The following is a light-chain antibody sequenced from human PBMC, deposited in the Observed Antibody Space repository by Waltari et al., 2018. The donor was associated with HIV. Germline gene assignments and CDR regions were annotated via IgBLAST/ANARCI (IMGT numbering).Light chain of an antibody. J-gene: IGLJ2*01. V-gene: IGLV1-40*01. CDR2: DNN. CDR1: RSNIGAGYD. Sequence: QSVLTQPPSVSGAPGQRVTISCTGSRSNIGAGYDVHWYQQLPGTAPKLLIYDNNNRPSGVPDRCSGSKSGTSASLAITGLQAEDEAAYYCQSYDISLSAYVIFGGGTKLTGL. CDR3: QSYDISLSAYVI.